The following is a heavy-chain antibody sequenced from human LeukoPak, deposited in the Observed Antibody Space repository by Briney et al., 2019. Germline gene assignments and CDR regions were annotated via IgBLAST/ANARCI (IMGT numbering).Heavy chain of an antibody. Sequence: ASVKVSCKASGYTFTSYDINWVRQATGQGLEWMGRIIPSGGATTYAQRFQGRVTMTSDTSTTTVYMELSSLRSEDTAIYYCARDAYGSDYWGQGTLVTVSS. CDR3: ARDAYGSDY. V-gene: IGHV1-46*01. J-gene: IGHJ4*02. CDR1: GYTFTSYD. CDR2: IIPSGGAT. D-gene: IGHD3-10*01.